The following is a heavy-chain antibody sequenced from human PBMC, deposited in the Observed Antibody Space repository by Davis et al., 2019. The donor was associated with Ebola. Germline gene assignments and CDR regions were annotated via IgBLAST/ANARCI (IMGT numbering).Heavy chain of an antibody. Sequence: AASVKVSCKASGYTFTNYGISWVRQAPGQGLEWMGWISAYNGNTKYAQKLQGRVTMTTDTSTTTAYIELRSLRSDDTAMYYCARDMTLEGYFDLWGRGTLVTVSS. V-gene: IGHV1-18*01. J-gene: IGHJ2*01. CDR1: GYTFTNYG. D-gene: IGHD3-16*01. CDR2: ISAYNGNT. CDR3: ARDMTLEGYFDL.